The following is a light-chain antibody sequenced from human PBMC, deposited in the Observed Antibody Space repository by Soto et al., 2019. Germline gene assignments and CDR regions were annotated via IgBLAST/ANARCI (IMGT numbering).Light chain of an antibody. J-gene: IGKJ4*01. CDR2: QAS. Sequence: DIQMAQSPSTLSANVGDRVSITCRASQTISTLLAWYQQKPGKAPNILIYQASTLETGVPSRFSGSGSGTEFTLTISGLQPDDFATYYCQQYDNYPLTFGGGTNVEI. CDR3: QQYDNYPLT. V-gene: IGKV1-5*03. CDR1: QTISTL.